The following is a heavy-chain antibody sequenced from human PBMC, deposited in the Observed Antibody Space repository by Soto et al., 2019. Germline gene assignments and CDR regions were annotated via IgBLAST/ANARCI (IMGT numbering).Heavy chain of an antibody. J-gene: IGHJ4*02. CDR2: IWYDGSNK. V-gene: IGHV3-33*01. CDR1: GFTFSSHG. CDR3: ARWGDDKKLSH. Sequence: ESGGGVVQPGRSLRLSCAASGFTFSSHGMQWGRQAPGKGLEWVAVIWYDGSNKYYADSVKGRFTISRDNSKNTLYLEMNSLRDEDTAVYYCARWGDDKKLSHWGQGTLVTVSS. D-gene: IGHD3-16*01.